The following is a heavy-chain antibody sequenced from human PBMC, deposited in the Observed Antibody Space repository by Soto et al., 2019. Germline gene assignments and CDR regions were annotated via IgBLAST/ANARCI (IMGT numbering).Heavy chain of an antibody. D-gene: IGHD3-3*01. CDR3: ATENYDFWSGPIYYIYGMDV. CDR2: FDPEDGET. Sequence: ASVKVSCKVSGYTLTELSMHWVRQAPGKGLEWMGGFDPEDGETIYAQKLQGRVTMTVDTSTDTAFMELRSLRSQDPAVYYCATENYDFWSGPIYYIYGMDVWGQGTTVTVSS. V-gene: IGHV1-24*01. CDR1: GYTLTELS. J-gene: IGHJ6*02.